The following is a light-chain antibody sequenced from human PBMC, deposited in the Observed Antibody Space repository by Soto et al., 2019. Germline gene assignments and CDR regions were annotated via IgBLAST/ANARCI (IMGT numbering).Light chain of an antibody. CDR1: SSDVGSYNV. Sequence: QSALTQPASVSGSPGQSITMSCTGASSDVGSYNVVSWYQQHPGKAPKLIIYEVTKRPSGVSNHFSGSKSGNTASLTVSGLRAEDEADYYCCSYAGSSTWVFGGGTKVTVL. CDR2: EVT. CDR3: CSYAGSSTWV. J-gene: IGLJ3*02. V-gene: IGLV2-23*02.